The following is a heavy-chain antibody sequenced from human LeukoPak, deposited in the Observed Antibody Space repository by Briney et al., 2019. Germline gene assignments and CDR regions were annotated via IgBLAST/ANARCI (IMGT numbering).Heavy chain of an antibody. CDR2: ISGSGDST. CDR1: GFTFSDYY. D-gene: IGHD6-6*01. V-gene: IGHV3-23*01. Sequence: GGSLRLSCAASGFTFSDYYMNWVRQAPGKGLEWVSTISGSGDSTYYADSVKGRFTISRDNSKNTLYLQMNSLRAEDTAVYYCAKDLVAARHSNWFDPWGQGTLVTVSS. J-gene: IGHJ5*02. CDR3: AKDLVAARHSNWFDP.